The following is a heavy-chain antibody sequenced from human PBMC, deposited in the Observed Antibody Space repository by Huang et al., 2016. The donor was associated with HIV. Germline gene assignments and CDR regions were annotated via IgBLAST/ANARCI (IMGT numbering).Heavy chain of an antibody. J-gene: IGHJ4*02. D-gene: IGHD2-15*01. CDR2: IDYSGST. Sequence: QLQLQESGPGLVKPSETLSLTCTVSGGSISSSSYYWGWLRQPPGKGLGWIGSIDYSGSTYYNPSLKIGVTISVDTSKNQFSLKLSSVTAADTAVYYCARRGGRKLGEIDYWGQGTLVTVSS. V-gene: IGHV4-39*01. CDR1: GGSISSSSYY. CDR3: ARRGGRKLGEIDY.